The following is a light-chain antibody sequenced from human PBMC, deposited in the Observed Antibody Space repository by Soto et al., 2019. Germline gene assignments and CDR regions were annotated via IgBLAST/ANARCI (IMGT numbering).Light chain of an antibody. J-gene: IGKJ4*01. CDR2: DAS. CDR3: QQRSDWPRT. CDR1: QSVSSY. Sequence: EIVLTQSPATLSLSPGERATLSCRASQSVSSYLAWYQQKPGQAPRLLIYDASNRATGIPARFSGSGSGTDFTLSISSIESVDFAVYYCQQRSDWPRTFGGGTKVETK. V-gene: IGKV3-11*01.